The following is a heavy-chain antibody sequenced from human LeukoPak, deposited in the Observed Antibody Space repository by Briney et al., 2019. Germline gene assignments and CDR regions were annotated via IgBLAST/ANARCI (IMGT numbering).Heavy chain of an antibody. J-gene: IGHJ4*02. D-gene: IGHD3-16*02. V-gene: IGHV1-69-2*01. Sequence: ASVKVSCKVSGYTFTDYYMHWVQQAPGKGLEWMGLVDPEDGETIYAEKFQGRVTITADTSTDTAYMELSSLRSEDTAVYYCATVRGQPGNFDHWGQGTLVTVSS. CDR3: ATVRGQPGNFDH. CDR1: GYTFTDYY. CDR2: VDPEDGET.